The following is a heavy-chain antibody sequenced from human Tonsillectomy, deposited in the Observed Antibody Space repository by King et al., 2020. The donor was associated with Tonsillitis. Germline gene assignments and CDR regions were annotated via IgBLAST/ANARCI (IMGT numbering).Heavy chain of an antibody. J-gene: IGHJ5*02. D-gene: IGHD3-3*01. CDR3: ARGKIFGVVVSWFDP. V-gene: IGHV4-31*01. Sequence: QLQLQESGPGLVKPSQTLTLTCSVSGGSISSDGYYWSWIRHFPGKGLEWIGNIYYSGVTYYNPSLKSLITISLDTSENQFSLKLSSVTAADTAVYYCARGKIFGVVVSWFDPWGQGTLVTVSS. CDR2: IYYSGVT. CDR1: GGSISSDGYY.